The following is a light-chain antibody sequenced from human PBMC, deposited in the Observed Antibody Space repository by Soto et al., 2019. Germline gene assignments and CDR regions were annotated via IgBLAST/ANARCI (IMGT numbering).Light chain of an antibody. V-gene: IGLV2-14*03. CDR2: GVT. CDR3: SSFTSNRIYV. Sequence: QSVLTQPTSVSGSPGQSITISCTGNHNDIGTYDYVSWYQQHPGRAPRLLIHGVTTRPSGISGRFSASKSGLTASLTISGLQPDDDADYYCSSFTSNRIYVFGPGTKV. CDR1: HNDIGTYDY. J-gene: IGLJ1*01.